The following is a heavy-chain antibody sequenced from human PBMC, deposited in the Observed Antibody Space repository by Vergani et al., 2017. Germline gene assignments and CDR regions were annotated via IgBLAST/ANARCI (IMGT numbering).Heavy chain of an antibody. D-gene: IGHD3-16*01. J-gene: IGHJ3*02. CDR2: IHTHGVI. V-gene: IGHV4-61*02. Sequence: QVQLQESGPGLVKPSQTLSLTCTVSGGSFNSGIYYWSWLRQPAGKRLEWIERIHTHGVIHYNPSLNSRATISVDTSRNQIPLKLTSVTATDTAIYFCARGNPYVDFDIWGQGTMITVSS. CDR3: ARGNPYVDFDI. CDR1: GGSFNSGIYY.